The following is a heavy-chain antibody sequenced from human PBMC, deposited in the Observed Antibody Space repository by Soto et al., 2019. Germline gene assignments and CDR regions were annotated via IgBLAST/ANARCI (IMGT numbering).Heavy chain of an antibody. V-gene: IGHV3-30*18. J-gene: IGHJ4*02. CDR1: GFTFSSHG. Sequence: QVQLVESGGGVVQPGRSLRLSCVTSGFTFSSHGMHWVRQAPGKGLEWVALISSAGSSEYYADSVKGRFTISRDNSKNTLYLQMNSLRPEDTAVYYCAKPSSGWYHFDYWGQGTLVTVSS. CDR2: ISSAGSSE. D-gene: IGHD6-19*01. CDR3: AKPSSGWYHFDY.